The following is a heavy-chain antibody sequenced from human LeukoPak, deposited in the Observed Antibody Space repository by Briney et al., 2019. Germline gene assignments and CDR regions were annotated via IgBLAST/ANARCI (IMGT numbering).Heavy chain of an antibody. CDR2: ISGSGGST. J-gene: IGHJ3*02. CDR1: GFTFSSYG. V-gene: IGHV3-23*01. CDR3: AKDKDSSGWRDAFDI. Sequence: GSLRLSCAASGFTFSSYGMSWVRQAPGKGLEWVSAISGSGGSTYYADSVKGRFTISRDNSKNTLYLQMNSLRAEDTAVYYCAKDKDSSGWRDAFDIWGQGTMVTVSS. D-gene: IGHD6-19*01.